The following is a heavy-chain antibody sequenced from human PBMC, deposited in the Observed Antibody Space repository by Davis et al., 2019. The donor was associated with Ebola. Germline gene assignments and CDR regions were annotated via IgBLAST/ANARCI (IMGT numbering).Heavy chain of an antibody. J-gene: IGHJ4*02. CDR2: ISAYNGNT. D-gene: IGHD3-10*01. CDR1: GYTFTSYG. CDR3: ARETSGDGLGVRFDS. Sequence: PSVKVSCKASGYTFTSYGISWVRQAPGQGLEWMGWISAYNGNTNYAQKLQGRVTMTTDTSTSTAYMELRSLRSDDTAVYYCARETSGDGLGVRFDSWGQGTLVTVSS. V-gene: IGHV1-18*01.